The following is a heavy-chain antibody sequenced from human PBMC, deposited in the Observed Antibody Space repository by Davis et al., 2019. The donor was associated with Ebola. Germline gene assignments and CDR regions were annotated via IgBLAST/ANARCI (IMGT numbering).Heavy chain of an antibody. CDR3: ARYCHYPDCSYFDC. V-gene: IGHV3-23*01. Sequence: PGGSLRLSCAASGFIFSNYDMSWVRQVPGKGLEWVSTVSGSGGSTHYSDSVRGRFSISRENSKNTLYLQMNSLRAEDTATYYCARYCHYPDCSYFDCWGQGTVVAVSS. CDR1: GFIFSNYD. D-gene: IGHD2-15*01. J-gene: IGHJ4*02. CDR2: VSGSGGST.